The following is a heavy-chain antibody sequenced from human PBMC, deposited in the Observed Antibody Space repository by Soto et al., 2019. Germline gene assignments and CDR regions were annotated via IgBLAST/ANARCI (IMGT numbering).Heavy chain of an antibody. V-gene: IGHV1-18*01. D-gene: IGHD2-15*01. J-gene: IGHJ5*02. CDR2: SSAYNGNT. Sequence: QVQLVQSGAEVKKPGASVKVSCKASGYTFTHYGISWVRQAPGQGLEWMGWSSAYNGNTKYAQKVQGRVTMTTDTAKSTAYMELRSLRSDDTAVYYWERDLCSGCWFDPWGQGTLVNVSS. CDR1: GYTFTHYG. CDR3: ERDLCSGCWFDP.